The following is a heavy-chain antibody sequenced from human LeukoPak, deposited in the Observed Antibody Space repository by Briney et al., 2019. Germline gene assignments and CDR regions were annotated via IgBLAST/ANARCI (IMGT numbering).Heavy chain of an antibody. J-gene: IGHJ4*02. D-gene: IGHD3-10*01. Sequence: PLETLSLTCTVSGGSISSYYWSWIRQPPGRGLEWVGYIYYTGSTSYNPSLKSRVTISVDTSKKQFSLELSSVTAADTAVYYCASSENYGSGSYDYWGQGTLVTVSS. V-gene: IGHV4-59*01. CDR1: GGSISSYY. CDR3: ASSENYGSGSYDY. CDR2: IYYTGST.